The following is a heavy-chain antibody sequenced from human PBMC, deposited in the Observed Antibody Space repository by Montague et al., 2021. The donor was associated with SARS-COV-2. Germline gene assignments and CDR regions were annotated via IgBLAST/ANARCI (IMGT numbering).Heavy chain of an antibody. V-gene: IGHV4-39*01. D-gene: IGHD3-22*01. CDR1: GDSIGSSSYY. CDR2: IYHDGNT. J-gene: IGHJ1*01. CDR3: ARGPKIGGSGYYDH. Sequence: SETLSLTCTVSGDSIGSSSYYWGWIRQPPGKGLEWIVSIYHDGNTYYNPSLKTRVSLSIDERKNQFSLKFYSVTVADTAVYSCARGPKIGGSGYYDHWGQGILVTVSS.